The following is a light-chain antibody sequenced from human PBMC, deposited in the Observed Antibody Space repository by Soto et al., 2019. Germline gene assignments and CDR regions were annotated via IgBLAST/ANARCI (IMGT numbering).Light chain of an antibody. V-gene: IGKV3-15*01. CDR3: QKYNNWPQIN. Sequence: ELAMTQSPATITVSSGGIAKLSRSSSQSFSIKLAWYQQKPGQAPRLIIYDTSNRATGIPDRFSGSGSGTEFTLTIRRLKSEDFAVYYCQKYNNWPQINLGKGQRLEIK. J-gene: IGKJ5*01. CDR1: QSFSIK. CDR2: DTS.